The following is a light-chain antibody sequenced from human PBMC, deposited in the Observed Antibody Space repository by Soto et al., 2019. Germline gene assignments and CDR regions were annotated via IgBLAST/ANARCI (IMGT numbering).Light chain of an antibody. CDR2: GAT. Sequence: DIQMTQSPSSLSASVGDRVTITCRARHDIKNDLVWFQQKAGRAPKRLIYGATLLQTGVPSRFSGSGSGTEFTLTISSLQAEDFATYFCLQHNSYPRTFGQGTKVEIK. CDR1: HDIKND. J-gene: IGKJ1*01. CDR3: LQHNSYPRT. V-gene: IGKV1-17*01.